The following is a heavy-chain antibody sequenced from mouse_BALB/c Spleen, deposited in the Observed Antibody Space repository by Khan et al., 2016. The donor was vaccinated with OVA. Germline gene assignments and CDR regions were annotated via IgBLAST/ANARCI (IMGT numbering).Heavy chain of an antibody. V-gene: IGHV3-1*02. Sequence: EVQLQESGPDLVKPSQSLSLTCTVTGYSITSGYSWHWIRQFPGNKLEWMGYIYYSGSIKYNPYFKSRISIARDTSKNQFFLKLNSVTTKDTATXCCARDGNYMDYWGQGTSVTVSS. CDR2: IYYSGSI. D-gene: IGHD2-1*01. J-gene: IGHJ4*01. CDR1: GYSITSGYS. CDR3: ARDGNYMDY.